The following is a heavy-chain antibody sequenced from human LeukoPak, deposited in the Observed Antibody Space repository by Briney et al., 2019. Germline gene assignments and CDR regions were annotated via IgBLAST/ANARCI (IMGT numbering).Heavy chain of an antibody. J-gene: IGHJ4*02. CDR1: GFTFSNAW. Sequence: GGSLRLSCAASGFTFSNAWMNWVRQAPGKGLEWVGRIKSKTDGGTTDYAAPVKGRFTISRDNSKNTLYLQMNSLRAEDTAVYYCAKDRGDGSYYFDYWGQGTLVTVSS. V-gene: IGHV3-15*07. D-gene: IGHD1-26*01. CDR2: IKSKTDGGTT. CDR3: AKDRGDGSYYFDY.